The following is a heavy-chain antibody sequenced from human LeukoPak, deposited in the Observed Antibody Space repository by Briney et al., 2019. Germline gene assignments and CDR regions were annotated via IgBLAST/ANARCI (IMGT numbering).Heavy chain of an antibody. J-gene: IGHJ4*02. CDR3: ARTPYSSGWYDYFDY. D-gene: IGHD6-19*01. V-gene: IGHV3-48*02. CDR2: IGSDAFTI. CDR1: GFTFKNYD. Sequence: QSGGSLRLSCAASGFTFKNYDMTWLRQTPGKGLEWISYIGSDAFTIYYSDSVKDRFSVSRDNARNSVSLQMYGLRDEDTAVYYCARTPYSSGWYDYFDYWGQGSLVTVSS.